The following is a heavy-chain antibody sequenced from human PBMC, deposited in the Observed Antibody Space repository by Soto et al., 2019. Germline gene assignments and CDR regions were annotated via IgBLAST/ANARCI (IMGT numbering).Heavy chain of an antibody. V-gene: IGHV1-69*02. Sequence: SVKVSCKASGGTFSSYTISWVRQAPGQGLEWMGRIIPILGIANYAQKFQGRVTITADKSTSTAYMELSSLGSEDTAVYYCASRIAVAGRSDDAFDIWGQGTMVTVSS. CDR3: ASRIAVAGRSDDAFDI. CDR1: GGTFSSYT. D-gene: IGHD6-19*01. J-gene: IGHJ3*02. CDR2: IIPILGIA.